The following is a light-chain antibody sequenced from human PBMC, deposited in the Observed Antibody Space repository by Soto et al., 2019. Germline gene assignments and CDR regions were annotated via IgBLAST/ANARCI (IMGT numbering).Light chain of an antibody. V-gene: IGLV2-14*01. Sequence: QSALTQPASVSGSPGQSITISCTGTSRDVGAYNYVSWYQQHPGKAPKLMIYDVSDRPSGVSNRFSGSKSGNTASMTISGLQAEDEADYHCSSYTNSRTLVFGGGTKVTVL. CDR2: DVS. CDR3: SSYTNSRTLV. CDR1: SRDVGAYNY. J-gene: IGLJ2*01.